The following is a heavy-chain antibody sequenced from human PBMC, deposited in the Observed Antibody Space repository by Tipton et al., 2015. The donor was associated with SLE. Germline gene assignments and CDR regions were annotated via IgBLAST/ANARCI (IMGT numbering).Heavy chain of an antibody. CDR1: GYSISRGFY. V-gene: IGHV4-61*01. CDR3: ARAPDYYDSSGFDY. J-gene: IGHJ4*02. Sequence: TLSLTCTVSGYSISRGFYWSWIRQPPGKGLEWIGYIYYSGSTNYNPSLKSRVTISVDTSKNQFSLKLSSVTAADTAVYYCARAPDYYDSSGFDYWGQGTLVTVSS. CDR2: IYYSGST. D-gene: IGHD3-22*01.